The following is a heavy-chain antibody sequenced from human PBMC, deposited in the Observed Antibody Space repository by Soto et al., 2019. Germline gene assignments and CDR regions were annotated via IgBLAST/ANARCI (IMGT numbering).Heavy chain of an antibody. J-gene: IGHJ4*02. CDR1: GGSISSYY. V-gene: IGHV4-59*01. CDR3: ASVHSSSWFRYFDY. CDR2: IYYSGST. Sequence: PSETLSLTCTVSGGSISSYYWSWIRQPPGKGLEWIGYIYYSGSTNYNPSLKSRVTISVDTSKNQFSLKLSSVTAADTAVYYCASVHSSSWFRYFDYWGQGTLVTVSS. D-gene: IGHD6-13*01.